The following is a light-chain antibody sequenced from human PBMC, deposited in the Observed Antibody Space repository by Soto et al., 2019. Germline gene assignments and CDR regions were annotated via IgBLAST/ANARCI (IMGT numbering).Light chain of an antibody. CDR3: QNYHSAPWT. J-gene: IGKJ1*01. Sequence: DIQMTQSPSSLSTSVGDRVTISCRASQGISNFLAWYQQKPGKVPKLLIHAASTLQSGVPSRFSGSGSGTDFTLTISSLQPEDVAPYYCQNYHSAPWTFGQGTKVEVK. CDR2: AAS. V-gene: IGKV1-27*01. CDR1: QGISNF.